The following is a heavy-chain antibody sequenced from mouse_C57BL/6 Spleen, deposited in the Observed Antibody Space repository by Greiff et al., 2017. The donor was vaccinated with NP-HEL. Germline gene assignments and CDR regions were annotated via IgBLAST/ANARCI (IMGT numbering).Heavy chain of an antibody. Sequence: VQLQQSGPELVKPGASVKISCKASGYTFTDYYMNWVKQSHGKSLEWIGDINPNNGGTSYNQKFKGKATLTVDKSSSTAYMELRSLTSEDSAVYYCAGGYYPDYWGQGTTLTVSS. CDR3: AGGYYPDY. J-gene: IGHJ2*01. V-gene: IGHV1-26*01. CDR2: INPNNGGT. CDR1: GYTFTDYY.